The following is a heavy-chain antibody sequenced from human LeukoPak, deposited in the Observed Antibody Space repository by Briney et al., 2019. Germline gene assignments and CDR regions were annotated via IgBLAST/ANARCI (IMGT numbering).Heavy chain of an antibody. Sequence: SQTLSLTCTVSGGSISSGDYYWTWIRQHPGKGLEWIGSIYYSGSTYYNPSLKSRVTISIDTSKNQFSLRLSSVTAADTAVYYCARVRFVEWLPFDYWGQGTLLTVSS. CDR3: ARVRFVEWLPFDY. V-gene: IGHV4-31*03. J-gene: IGHJ4*02. CDR2: IYYSGST. CDR1: GGSISSGDYY. D-gene: IGHD3-3*01.